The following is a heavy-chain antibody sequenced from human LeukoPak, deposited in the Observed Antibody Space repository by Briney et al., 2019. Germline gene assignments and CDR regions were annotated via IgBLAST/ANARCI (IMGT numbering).Heavy chain of an antibody. CDR3: VRTTSSGWPNWYFDL. CDR1: GGSISSYY. CDR2: IYYSGST. D-gene: IGHD6-19*01. J-gene: IGHJ2*01. V-gene: IGHV4-59*01. Sequence: PSETLSLTCTVSGGSISSYYWSWIRQPPGKGLEWIGYIYYSGSTNYNPSLKSRVTVSVDTSKNQFSLKLSSVTAADTAVYYCVRTTSSGWPNWYFDLWGRGTLVTVSS.